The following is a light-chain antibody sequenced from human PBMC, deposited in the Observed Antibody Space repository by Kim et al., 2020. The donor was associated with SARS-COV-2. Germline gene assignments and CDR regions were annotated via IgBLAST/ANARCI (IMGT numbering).Light chain of an antibody. CDR1: QSISSY. CDR3: QQSYSTPPT. V-gene: IGKV1-39*01. Sequence: SAVGDRVTINWRASQSISSYLDWYQQKPGKAPKLLIYAASSLQSGVPSRFSGSESWTDFTLTISRLPPEDFATYFRQQSYSTPPTFGQGTKVDIK. J-gene: IGKJ1*01. CDR2: AAS.